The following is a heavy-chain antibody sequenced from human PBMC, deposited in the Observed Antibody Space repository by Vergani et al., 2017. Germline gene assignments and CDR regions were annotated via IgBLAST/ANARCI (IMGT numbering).Heavy chain of an antibody. V-gene: IGHV3-64*01. CDR2: ISSNGGST. CDR3: ARGRPGVAMAYYYYGMDV. Sequence: EVQLAESGGGLVQPGGSLRLSCAASGFTFSSYAMHWVRQAPGKGLEYVSAISSNGGSTYYANSVKGRFTISRDNSKNTLYLQMGSLRAEDMAVYYCARGRPGVAMAYYYYGMDVWGQGTTVTVSS. D-gene: IGHD5-18*01. J-gene: IGHJ6*02. CDR1: GFTFSSYA.